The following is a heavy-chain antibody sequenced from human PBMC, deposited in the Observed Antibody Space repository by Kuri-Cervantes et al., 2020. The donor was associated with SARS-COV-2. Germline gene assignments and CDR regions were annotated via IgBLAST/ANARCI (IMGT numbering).Heavy chain of an antibody. D-gene: IGHD6-19*01. J-gene: IGHJ4*02. V-gene: IGHV4-61*03. CDR2: IHDSGSI. CDR3: ARAVSRLVHPPGTFDF. Sequence: SETLSLTCTVSGGSVSSGSYYWSWIRQPPGKGLEWIGDIHDSGSINHNAFVKSRVAISLDTSKNLFSLKLTSVTAADTAIYYCARAVSRLVHPPGTFDFWGQGTLVTVSS. CDR1: GGSVSSGSYY.